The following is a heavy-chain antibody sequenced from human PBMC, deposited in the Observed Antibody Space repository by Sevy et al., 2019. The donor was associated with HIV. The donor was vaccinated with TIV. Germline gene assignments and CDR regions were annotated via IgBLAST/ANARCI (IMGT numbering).Heavy chain of an antibody. CDR3: ARSGGYSDYGMDV. CDR2: IGSGGDA. V-gene: IGHV3-13*01. Sequence: GGCLRLSCGASGFTFSSYDMHCVRQAAGKGLEWVSGIGSGGDAYYPGSVKGRFTISRENAKNSLYLQMNSLRAGDTAVYYCARSGGYSDYGMDVWGQGTTVTVSS. J-gene: IGHJ6*02. D-gene: IGHD5-12*01. CDR1: GFTFSSYD.